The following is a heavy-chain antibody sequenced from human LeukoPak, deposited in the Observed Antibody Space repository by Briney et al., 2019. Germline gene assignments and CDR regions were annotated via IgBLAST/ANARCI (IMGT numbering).Heavy chain of an antibody. Sequence: GASVKVSCKASGGTFSSYAISWVRQAPGQGLEWMGGIIPIFGTANYAQKFQGRVTITADKSTSTAYMELSSLRSEDTAVYYCARDYEEYSSSSMGYWGQGTLVTVSS. V-gene: IGHV1-69*06. D-gene: IGHD6-6*01. CDR2: IIPIFGTA. CDR1: GGTFSSYA. CDR3: ARDYEEYSSSSMGY. J-gene: IGHJ4*02.